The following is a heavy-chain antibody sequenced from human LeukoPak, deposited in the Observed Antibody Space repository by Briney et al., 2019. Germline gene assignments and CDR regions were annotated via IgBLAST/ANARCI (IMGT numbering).Heavy chain of an antibody. CDR1: GYTFTSYY. J-gene: IGHJ4*02. V-gene: IGHV1-46*01. D-gene: IGHD3-22*01. Sequence: GASVKVSCKASGYTFTSYYMHWVRQAPGQGLEWMGIINPSGGSTSYAQKFQGRVTMTRDTSTSTVYMELSSLRSEDTAVYYCAREYRGYYDSSVYFPLDYGGQGTLVTVSS. CDR2: INPSGGST. CDR3: AREYRGYYDSSVYFPLDY.